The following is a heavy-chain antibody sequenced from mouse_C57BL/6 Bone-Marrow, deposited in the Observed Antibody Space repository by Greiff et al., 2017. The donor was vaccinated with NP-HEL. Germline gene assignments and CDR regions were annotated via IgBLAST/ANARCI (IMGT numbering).Heavy chain of an antibody. Sequence: VQLQQSGPELVKPGASVKISCKASGYTFTDYYMNWVKQSHGKSLEWIGDINPNNGGNSHNQKFKGKATLTVDKSSSTAYMEFRSLTSEDSAVYYCARATYYDYDGAMDFWGQGTSVTVSS. J-gene: IGHJ4*01. CDR1: GYTFTDYY. CDR2: INPNNGGN. V-gene: IGHV1-26*01. CDR3: ARATYYDYDGAMDF. D-gene: IGHD2-4*01.